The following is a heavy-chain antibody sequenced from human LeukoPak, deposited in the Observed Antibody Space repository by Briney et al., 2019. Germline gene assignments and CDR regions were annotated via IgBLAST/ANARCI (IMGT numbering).Heavy chain of an antibody. CDR2: INPNSGGT. J-gene: IGHJ4*02. V-gene: IGHV1-2*02. Sequence: ASVKVSCKASGYTFTGYYMHWVRQAPGQGLEWMGWINPNSGGTNYAQKFQGRVTMTRDTSISTAYMELSRLRSGDTAVYYCARVSGYSLSLPGYYFDYWGQGTLVTVSS. CDR1: GYTFTGYY. CDR3: ARVSGYSLSLPGYYFDY. D-gene: IGHD3-22*01.